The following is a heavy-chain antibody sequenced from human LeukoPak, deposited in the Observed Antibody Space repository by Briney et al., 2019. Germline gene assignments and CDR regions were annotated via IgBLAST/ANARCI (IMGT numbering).Heavy chain of an antibody. CDR3: AREDGNFHDAFDI. D-gene: IGHD1-7*01. J-gene: IGHJ3*02. CDR2: ILNDGRNK. V-gene: IGHV3-30*04. CDR1: GFTFSSYS. Sequence: GGSLRLSCAASGFTFSSYSMHWVRQAPGKGLEWVALILNDGRNKYYADSVKGRFTISRDNSKNTLYLQMDSLRTEDTAVHYCAREDGNFHDAFDIWGQGTMVTVSS.